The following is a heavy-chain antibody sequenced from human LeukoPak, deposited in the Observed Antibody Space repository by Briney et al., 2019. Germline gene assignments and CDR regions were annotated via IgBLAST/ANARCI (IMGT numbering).Heavy chain of an antibody. D-gene: IGHD4-17*01. CDR2: FNPSGSNT. J-gene: IGHJ2*01. V-gene: IGHV1-46*02. CDR3: ARGRTVTNDFDL. CDR1: GYTFDVYY. Sequence: ASVKVSCKASGYTFDVYYIHWVRQAPGQGLEWMGIFNPSGSNTNYAQRFQGRVTLTRDTSTTTVYMDLGGLRPEDTAVYYCARGRTVTNDFDLWGRGTLLTVSS.